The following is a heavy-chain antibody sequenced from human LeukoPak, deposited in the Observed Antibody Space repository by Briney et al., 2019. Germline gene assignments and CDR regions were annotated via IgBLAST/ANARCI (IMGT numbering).Heavy chain of an antibody. CDR1: GGTFSTYA. CDR2: IIPIFGTA. CDR3: ARDWNDEKGKLGHYFDY. D-gene: IGHD1-1*01. Sequence: SVKVSSKASGGTFSTYAISWVRHATGQGLEWMGGIIPIFGTANYAQKFQGRVTITADKSTSTAYMELSSLRSEDTAVYYCARDWNDEKGKLGHYFDYWGQGTLVTVSS. J-gene: IGHJ4*02. V-gene: IGHV1-69*06.